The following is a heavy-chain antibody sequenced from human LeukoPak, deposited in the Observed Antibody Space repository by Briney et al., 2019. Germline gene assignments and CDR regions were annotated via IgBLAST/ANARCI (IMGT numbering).Heavy chain of an antibody. Sequence: SETLSLTCTVSGGSISSYYWSWVRQPAGKGLEWSGYIYYSGSTNDNPSPKSRVTISVDTSKNQFSPQLSSVTAADTAVYYCARVKQWLGNYYYYMDVWGKGTTVTVSS. CDR3: ARVKQWLGNYYYYMDV. V-gene: IGHV4-59*01. CDR1: GGSISSYY. CDR2: IYYSGST. D-gene: IGHD6-19*01. J-gene: IGHJ6*03.